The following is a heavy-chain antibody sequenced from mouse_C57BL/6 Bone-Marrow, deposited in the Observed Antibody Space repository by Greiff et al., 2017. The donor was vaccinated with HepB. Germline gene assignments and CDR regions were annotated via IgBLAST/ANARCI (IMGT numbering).Heavy chain of an antibody. D-gene: IGHD1-1*01. V-gene: IGHV5-6*01. J-gene: IGHJ1*03. CDR1: GFTFSSYG. CDR2: ISSGGSYT. Sequence: EVQLVESGGDLVKPGGSLKLSCAASGFTFSSYGMSWVRQTPDKRLEWVATISSGGSYTYYPDSVKGRFTISSDNAKNTLYLQMSSLKSEDTAMYYCARPASNYYGSSYWYFDVWGTGTTVTVSS. CDR3: ARPASNYYGSSYWYFDV.